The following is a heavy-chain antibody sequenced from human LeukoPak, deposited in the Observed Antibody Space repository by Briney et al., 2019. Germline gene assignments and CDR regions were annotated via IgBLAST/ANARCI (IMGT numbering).Heavy chain of an antibody. J-gene: IGHJ4*02. CDR1: GFTFSRYA. D-gene: IGHD3-10*01. CDR2: ISSNGGST. CDR3: VKDSSSGSYFDY. Sequence: PPGGSLRLSCSASGFTFSRYAMHWVRQAPGKGLEYVSAISSNGGSTYYADSVKGRFTISRDNSRNTLHLQMSSLRVEDTAVYYCVKDSSSGSYFDYWGQGTLVTVSS. V-gene: IGHV3-64D*06.